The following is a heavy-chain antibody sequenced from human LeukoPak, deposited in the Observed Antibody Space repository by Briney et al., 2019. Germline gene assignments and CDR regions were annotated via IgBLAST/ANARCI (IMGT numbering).Heavy chain of an antibody. V-gene: IGHV3-7*03. D-gene: IGHD3-16*01. CDR3: ARGGGLDV. CDR2: INHNGNVN. J-gene: IGHJ6*02. CDR1: GFTFSSYS. Sequence: PGGSLRLSCAASGFTFSSYSMNWARQAPGKGLEWVASINHNGNVNYYVDSVKGRFTISRDNAKNSLYLQMSNLRAKDTAVYFCARGGGLDVWGQGATVTVSS.